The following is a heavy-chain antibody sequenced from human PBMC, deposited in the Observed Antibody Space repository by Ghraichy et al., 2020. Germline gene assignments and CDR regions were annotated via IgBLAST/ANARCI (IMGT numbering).Heavy chain of an antibody. CDR3: ARADYYGSGTYWAF. CDR1: GFTFSTYG. V-gene: IGHV3-33*01. D-gene: IGHD3-10*01. J-gene: IGHJ4*02. CDR2: IWYDGSNK. Sequence: LSLTCAASGFTFSTYGMHWVRQAPGKGLEWVAVIWYDGSNKYYADSVKGRFTISRDDSKNTLFLQMNRLRAEDTAVYYCARADYYGSGTYWAFWGQGTLVTVSS.